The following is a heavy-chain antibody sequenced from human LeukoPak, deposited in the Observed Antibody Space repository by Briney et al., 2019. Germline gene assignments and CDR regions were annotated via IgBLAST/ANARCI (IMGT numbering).Heavy chain of an antibody. J-gene: IGHJ4*02. V-gene: IGHV3-30-3*01. D-gene: IGHD3-10*01. Sequence: PGGSLRLSCAASGFTFSTYAVHWVRQAPGKGLEWVALISYDGTNEYYADSVKGRFTISRDNAKNSLYLQMNSLRAEDTAVYYCVGLGENYWGQGTLVTVSS. CDR2: ISYDGTNE. CDR3: VGLGENY. CDR1: GFTFSTYA.